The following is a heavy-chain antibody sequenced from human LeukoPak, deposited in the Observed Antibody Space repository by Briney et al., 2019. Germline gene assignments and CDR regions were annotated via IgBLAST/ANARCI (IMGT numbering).Heavy chain of an antibody. CDR1: GGTFSSYA. CDR2: IIPIFGTA. V-gene: IGHV1-69*06. D-gene: IGHD3-10*01. Sequence: GASVKVSCKASGGTFSSYAISWVRQAPGQGLEWMGGIIPIFGTANYAQKFQGRVTITADKSTSTAYMELSSLRSEDTAVYYCARGVGFGEFSTHDDDYWGQGTLVTVSS. J-gene: IGHJ4*02. CDR3: ARGVGFGEFSTHDDDY.